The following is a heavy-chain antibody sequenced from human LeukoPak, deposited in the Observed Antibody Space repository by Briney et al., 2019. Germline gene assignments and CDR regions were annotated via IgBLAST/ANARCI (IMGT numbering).Heavy chain of an antibody. CDR2: INTNTGNP. J-gene: IGHJ4*02. V-gene: IGHV7-4-1*02. CDR1: GYTFTGYY. Sequence: ASVKVSCKASGYTFTGYYMHWVRQAPGQGLEWMGWINTNTGNPTYAQGFTGRFVFSLDTPVSTAYLQISSLKAEDTAVYYCARDPSRGDDYWGQGTLVTVSS. CDR3: ARDPSRGDDY. D-gene: IGHD3-16*01.